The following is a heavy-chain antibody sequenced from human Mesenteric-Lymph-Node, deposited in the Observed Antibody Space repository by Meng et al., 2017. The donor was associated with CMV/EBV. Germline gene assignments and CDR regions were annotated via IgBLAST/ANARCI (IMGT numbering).Heavy chain of an antibody. Sequence: CTFSGFSLSNGGVGVGWIRQPPGKALEWLALVYWDDDKRYSPSLKSRLTITKDTSKNQVVLTMTNMDPVDTATYYCAHSPYSGYDFDYWGQGTLVTVSS. CDR3: AHSPYSGYDFDY. CDR2: VYWDDDK. D-gene: IGHD5-12*01. V-gene: IGHV2-5*02. CDR1: GFSLSNGGVG. J-gene: IGHJ4*02.